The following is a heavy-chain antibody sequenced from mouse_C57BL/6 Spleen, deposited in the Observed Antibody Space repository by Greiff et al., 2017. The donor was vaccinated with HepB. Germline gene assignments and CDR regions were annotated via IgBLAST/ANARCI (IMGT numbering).Heavy chain of an antibody. CDR3: ARSSYYYGSSYLGY. V-gene: IGHV1-75*01. CDR2: IFTGSGST. D-gene: IGHD1-1*01. J-gene: IGHJ2*01. CDR1: GYTFTDYY. Sequence: VKLMESGPELVKPGASVKISCKASGYTFTDYYINWVKQRPGQGLEWIGWIFTGSGSTYYNEKFKGKATLTVDKSSSTAYMLLSSLTSEDSAVYFCARSSYYYGSSYLGYWGQVTTLTVSS.